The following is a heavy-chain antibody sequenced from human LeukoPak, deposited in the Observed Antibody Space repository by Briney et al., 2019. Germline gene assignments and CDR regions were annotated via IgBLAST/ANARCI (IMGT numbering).Heavy chain of an antibody. D-gene: IGHD4-17*01. CDR3: AKDVTRLTVTIGWFDP. V-gene: IGHV3-23*01. CDR2: ISGSGGST. Sequence: TGGSLRLSCAASGFTFSSYAMSWVRQAPGKGLEWVSAISGSGGSTYYADSVKGRFTISRDNSKNTLYLQMNSLRAEDTAVYYCAKDVTRLTVTIGWFDPWGQGTLVTVSS. CDR1: GFTFSSYA. J-gene: IGHJ5*02.